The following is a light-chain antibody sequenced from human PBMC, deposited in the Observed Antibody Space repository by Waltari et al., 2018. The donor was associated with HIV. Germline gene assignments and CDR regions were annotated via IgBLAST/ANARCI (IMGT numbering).Light chain of an antibody. V-gene: IGLV8-61*01. CDR1: PGSVSPTSF. Sequence: QTVVTQEPSFSVSPGGTVTPTCGLNPGSVSPTSFPSWYQQTPGQAPRTLIYSTNIRSSGVPDRFSGSILGNKAALTITGAQADDESDYYCLVHMGHGAWVFGGGTKLTVL. CDR2: STN. CDR3: LVHMGHGAWV. J-gene: IGLJ3*02.